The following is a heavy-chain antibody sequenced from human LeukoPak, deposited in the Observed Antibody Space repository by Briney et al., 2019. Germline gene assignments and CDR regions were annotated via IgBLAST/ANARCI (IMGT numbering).Heavy chain of an antibody. CDR1: GGSIRSSYYY. CDR3: ARLSDCSSTSCYYFDY. J-gene: IGHJ4*02. CDR2: INHSGST. D-gene: IGHD2-2*01. Sequence: PSETLSLTCTVSGGSIRSSYYYWSWIRQPPGKGLEWIGEINHSGSTNYNPSLKSRVTISVDTSKNQFSLKLSSVTAADTAVYYCARLSDCSSTSCYYFDYWGQGTLVTVSS. V-gene: IGHV4-39*07.